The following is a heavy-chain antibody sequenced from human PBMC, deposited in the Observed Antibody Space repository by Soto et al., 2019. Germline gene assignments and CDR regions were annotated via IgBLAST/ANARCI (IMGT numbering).Heavy chain of an antibody. V-gene: IGHV6-1*01. Sequence: SQTLSLTCAISGDSVSSNSAAWNWIRQSPSRGLEWLGRTYYRSKWYNDYAVSVKSRITINPYTSKNQFSLQLNSVTPEDTVVYYCARDRRYYGSGTRSGMDVWGQGTTVTVSS. J-gene: IGHJ6*02. D-gene: IGHD3-10*01. CDR2: TYYRSKWYN. CDR3: ARDRRYYGSGTRSGMDV. CDR1: GDSVSSNSAA.